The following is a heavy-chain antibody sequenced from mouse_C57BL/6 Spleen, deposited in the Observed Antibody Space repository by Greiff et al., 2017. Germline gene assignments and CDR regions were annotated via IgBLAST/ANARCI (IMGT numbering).Heavy chain of an antibody. D-gene: IGHD6-1*01. CDR3: GRADERFLYCFDY. Sequence: QVQLQQPGAELVKPGASVKLSCKASGYTFTSYWMQWVKQRPGQGLEWIGEIDPSDSYTNYNQKFKGKATLTVDTSSSTAYMQLSSLTSEDSAVYYCGRADERFLYCFDYWGQGTTLTVSA. CDR2: IDPSDSYT. CDR1: GYTFTSYW. J-gene: IGHJ2*01. V-gene: IGHV1-50*01.